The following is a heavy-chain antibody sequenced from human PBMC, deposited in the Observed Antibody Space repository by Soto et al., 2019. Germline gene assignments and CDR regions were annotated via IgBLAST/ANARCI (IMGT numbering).Heavy chain of an antibody. CDR2: ISAYNGNT. J-gene: IGHJ4*02. D-gene: IGHD5-18*01. CDR3: ARSGRGYSYGYDFDY. Sequence: GASVKVSCKASGYTFTSYGISWVRQAPGQGLEWMGWISAYNGNTNYAQKLQGRVTMTTDTSTSTAYMELRSLRSDDTAVYYCARSGRGYSYGYDFDYWGQGTLVTVSS. V-gene: IGHV1-18*01. CDR1: GYTFTSYG.